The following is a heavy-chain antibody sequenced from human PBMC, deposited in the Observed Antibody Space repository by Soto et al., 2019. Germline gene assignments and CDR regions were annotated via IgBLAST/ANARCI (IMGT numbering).Heavy chain of an antibody. CDR2: ISYDGSNK. J-gene: IGHJ4*02. CDR3: ASTPGYCISTSCYGFGY. V-gene: IGHV3-30*03. Sequence: PGGSLRLSCAASGFTFSSYGMHWVRQAPGKGLEWVAVISYDGSNKYYADSVKGRFTISRDNSKNTLYLQMNSLRAEDTAVYYCASTPGYCISTSCYGFGYWGQGTLVTVSS. CDR1: GFTFSSYG. D-gene: IGHD2-2*01.